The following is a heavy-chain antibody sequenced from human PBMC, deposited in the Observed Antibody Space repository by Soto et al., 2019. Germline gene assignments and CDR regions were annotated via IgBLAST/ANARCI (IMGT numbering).Heavy chain of an antibody. CDR2: ISYDGSNK. D-gene: IGHD2-2*01. CDR3: AKEEDKLIVPATSPHFDY. V-gene: IGHV3-30*18. CDR1: GFTFSSYG. J-gene: IGHJ4*02. Sequence: GGSLRLSCAASGFTFSSYGMHWVRQAPGKGLEWVAVISYDGSNKYYADSVKGRFTISRDNSKNTLYLQMNSLRAEDTAVYYCAKEEDKLIVPATSPHFDYWGQGTLVTVSS.